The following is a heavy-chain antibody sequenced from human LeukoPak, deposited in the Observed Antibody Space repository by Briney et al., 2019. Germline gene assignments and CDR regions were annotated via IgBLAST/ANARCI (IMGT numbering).Heavy chain of an antibody. D-gene: IGHD2-2*01. Sequence: SVKVSCKASGGTFSSYAISWVRQAPGQGLEWMGGIIPIFGTANYAQKFQGRVTITADESTSTAYMELSSLRFEDTAVYYCARVPSPYCSSTSCHNWFDPWGQGTLVTVSS. J-gene: IGHJ5*02. CDR1: GGTFSSYA. V-gene: IGHV1-69*13. CDR2: IIPIFGTA. CDR3: ARVPSPYCSSTSCHNWFDP.